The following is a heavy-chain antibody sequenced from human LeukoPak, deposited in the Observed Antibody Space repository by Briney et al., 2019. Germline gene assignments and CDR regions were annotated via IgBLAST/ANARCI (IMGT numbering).Heavy chain of an antibody. CDR3: ARVAEGKSISMVRGVIIKGPLDY. CDR1: GFTLSSYS. J-gene: IGHJ4*02. D-gene: IGHD3-10*01. CDR2: IGGST. V-gene: IGHV3-64*01. Sequence: GGSLRLSCAASGFTLSSYSMNWVRQAAGKGLEHVSAIGGSTYYANSVKSRFNISRDNSNNTLYLQMDSLRAEDMAVYYCARVAEGKSISMVRGVIIKGPLDYWGQGTLVTVSS.